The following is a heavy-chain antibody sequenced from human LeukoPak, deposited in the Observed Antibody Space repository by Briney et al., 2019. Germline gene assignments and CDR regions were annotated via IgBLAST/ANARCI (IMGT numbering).Heavy chain of an antibody. CDR1: GYSFTNFL. Sequence: GGSLKISCKGSGYSFTNFLIGLGRQIAGKRLELMGIIYPGDSDTRYSPSFQGQVTISADKSISTAYLQWSSLKASDTAMYYCARRDYYDSSGPHLDYWGQGTLVTVSS. J-gene: IGHJ4*02. CDR3: ARRDYYDSSGPHLDY. V-gene: IGHV5-51*01. CDR2: IYPGDSDT. D-gene: IGHD3-22*01.